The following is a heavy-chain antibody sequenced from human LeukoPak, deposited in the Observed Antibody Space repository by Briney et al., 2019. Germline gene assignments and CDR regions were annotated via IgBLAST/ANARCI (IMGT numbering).Heavy chain of an antibody. Sequence: SVKVSCKASGGTFISYAISWVRQAPGQGLEWMGGIIPIFGTANYAQKFQGRVTITADESTSTAYMELSSLRSEDTAVYYCARGACSSTSCYVIDYWGQGTLVTVSS. J-gene: IGHJ4*02. D-gene: IGHD2-2*01. CDR2: IIPIFGTA. CDR1: GGTFISYA. V-gene: IGHV1-69*13. CDR3: ARGACSSTSCYVIDY.